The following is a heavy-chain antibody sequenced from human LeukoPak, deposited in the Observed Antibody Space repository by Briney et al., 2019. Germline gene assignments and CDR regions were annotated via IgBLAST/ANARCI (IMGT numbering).Heavy chain of an antibody. D-gene: IGHD1-26*01. V-gene: IGHV3-21*01. Sequence: GGSLRLSCAASGFTFSSYSMNWVRQAPGKGLEWVSSISSSSSYIYYADSVKGRFTISRDNAKNSLYLQMNSLRAEDTAVYYCAREERGSNSYCFAPWGQGPLVPVSS. CDR3: AREERGSNSYCFAP. CDR1: GFTFSSYS. CDR2: ISSSSSYI. J-gene: IGHJ5*02.